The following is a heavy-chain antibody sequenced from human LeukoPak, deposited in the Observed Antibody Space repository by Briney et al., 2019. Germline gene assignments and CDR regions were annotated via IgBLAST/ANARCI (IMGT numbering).Heavy chain of an antibody. Sequence: PGGSLRLSCAASGFTFSTYAMHWVRQAPGKGLEWVAVISYDGSYKYYADSVKGRFTISRHNSKNTLYLQMNSLRAEDTAVYYCAREVGGSAFDIWGQGTMVTVSS. D-gene: IGHD3-16*01. CDR2: ISYDGSYK. J-gene: IGHJ3*02. V-gene: IGHV3-30*14. CDR1: GFTFSTYA. CDR3: AREVGGSAFDI.